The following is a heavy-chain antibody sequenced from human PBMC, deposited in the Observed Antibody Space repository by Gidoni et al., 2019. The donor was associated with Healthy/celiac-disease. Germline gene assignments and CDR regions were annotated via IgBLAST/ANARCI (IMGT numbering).Heavy chain of an antibody. J-gene: IGHJ4*02. CDR2: IIPILGIA. Sequence: QVQLGQSGAEVKKPGSSVKVSCKASGGTFSSYTISWVRQAPGQGLEWMGRIIPILGIANYAQKFQGRVTITADKSTSTAYMELSSLRSEDTAVYYCARVYVAVAGNHEEHWGQGTLVTVSS. V-gene: IGHV1-69*02. CDR3: ARVYVAVAGNHEEH. D-gene: IGHD6-19*01. CDR1: GGTFSSYT.